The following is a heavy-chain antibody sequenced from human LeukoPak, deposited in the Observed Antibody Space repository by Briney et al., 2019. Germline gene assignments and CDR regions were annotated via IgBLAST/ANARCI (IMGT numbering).Heavy chain of an antibody. CDR3: ARHPDRAAAGTGFDY. CDR1: GYTLTSYA. CDR2: INAGNGNT. V-gene: IGHV1-3*01. D-gene: IGHD6-13*01. J-gene: IGHJ4*02. Sequence: ASVKVSCKASGYTLTSYAMHWVRQAPGQRLEWMGWINAGNGNTKYSQKFQGRVTITRDTSASTAYMELSSLRSEDTAVYYCARHPDRAAAGTGFDYWGQGTLVTVSS.